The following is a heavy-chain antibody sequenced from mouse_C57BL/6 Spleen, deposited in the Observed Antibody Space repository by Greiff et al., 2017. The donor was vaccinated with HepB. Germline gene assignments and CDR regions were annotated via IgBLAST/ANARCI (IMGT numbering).Heavy chain of an antibody. CDR3: AREYGYDGAWFAY. CDR2: INPNNGGT. CDR1: GYTFTDYN. D-gene: IGHD2-2*01. Sequence: EVQLQQSGPELVKPGASVKIPCKASGYTFTDYNMDWVKQSHGKSLEWIGDINPNNGGTIYNQKFKGKATLTVDKSSSPAYMERRSLTSEDTEVYECAREYGYDGAWFAYWGQGTLVTVSA. J-gene: IGHJ3*01. V-gene: IGHV1-18*01.